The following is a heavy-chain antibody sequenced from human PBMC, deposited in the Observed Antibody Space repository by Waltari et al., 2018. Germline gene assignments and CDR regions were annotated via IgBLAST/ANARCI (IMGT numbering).Heavy chain of an antibody. V-gene: IGHV1-69*04. J-gene: IGHJ5*02. CDR3: ARGPLSGWFDP. CDR1: GGSFSTYA. Sequence: QAQVVQSGAEVKKPGSSVRVSCKASGGSFSTYAVNWLRQAPGQGLEWMGRIIPGLGKEDYAQKFQGRLTITADKSTSTAYMELSSLKSNDTAVYYCARGPLSGWFDPWGQGTLVTVSS. D-gene: IGHD1-26*01. CDR2: IIPGLGKE.